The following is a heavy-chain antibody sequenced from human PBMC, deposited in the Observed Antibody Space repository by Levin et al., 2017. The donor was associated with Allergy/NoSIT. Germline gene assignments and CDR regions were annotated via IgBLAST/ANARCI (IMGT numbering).Heavy chain of an antibody. V-gene: IGHV1-18*01. D-gene: IGHD6-19*01. Sequence: ASVKVSCKASGYTFRVYGIIWVRQAPGEGLEWLGWISPNNGHTKVSHKVQGRVTMTTDASTTTAYLDIRSRTSYDTAVYYCARDLGTGWYDNAFEIWGEGTLVSVSS. CDR1: GYTFRVYG. CDR3: ARDLGTGWYDNAFEI. J-gene: IGHJ3*02. CDR2: ISPNNGHT.